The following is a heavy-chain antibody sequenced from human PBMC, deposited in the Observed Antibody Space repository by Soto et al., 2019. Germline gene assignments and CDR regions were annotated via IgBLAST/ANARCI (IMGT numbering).Heavy chain of an antibody. CDR2: INAGSGNT. J-gene: IGHJ3*02. CDR3: ARDTETLGPRANDALDI. V-gene: IGHV1-3*01. Sequence: QAQLVQYGAEMKKPGALVKVSCKATGYTFSAYTMNWVRQAPGQSLEWMGWINAGSGNTKYSQNFQGRVSFTRDTSASTVYMELTGLTSEDTAVYYCARDTETLGPRANDALDIWGQGTMVTVSS. D-gene: IGHD3-3*02. CDR1: GYTFSAYT.